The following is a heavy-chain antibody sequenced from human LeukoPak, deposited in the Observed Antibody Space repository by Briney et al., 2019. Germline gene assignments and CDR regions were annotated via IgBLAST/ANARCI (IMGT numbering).Heavy chain of an antibody. CDR3: AKDVSKFYGSGSWY. CDR1: GFTFSSYA. J-gene: IGHJ4*02. V-gene: IGHV3-30*02. CDR2: IRYDGSNK. D-gene: IGHD3-10*01. Sequence: GGSLRLSCAASGFTFSSYAMSWVRQAPGKGLEWVAFIRYDGSNKYYADSVKGRFTISRDNSKNTLYLQMNSLRAEDTAVYYCAKDVSKFYGSGSWYWGQGTLVTVSS.